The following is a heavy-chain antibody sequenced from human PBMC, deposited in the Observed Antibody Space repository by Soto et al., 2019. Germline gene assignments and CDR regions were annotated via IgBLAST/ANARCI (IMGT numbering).Heavy chain of an antibody. CDR2: ISYDGSNK. J-gene: IGHJ6*02. Sequence: GGSLRLSCAASGFTFSSYAMHWVRQAPGKGLEWVAVISYDGSNKYYADSVKGRFTISRDNSKNTLYLQMNSLRAEDTAVYYCARSGGVFSITGTTSVHYYYGMDVWGQGTTVTVSS. V-gene: IGHV3-30-3*01. CDR1: GFTFSSYA. CDR3: ARSGGVFSITGTTSVHYYYGMDV. D-gene: IGHD1-7*01.